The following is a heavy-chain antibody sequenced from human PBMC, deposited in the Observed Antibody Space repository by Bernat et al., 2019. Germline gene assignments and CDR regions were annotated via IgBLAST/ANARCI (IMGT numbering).Heavy chain of an antibody. D-gene: IGHD2-2*01. V-gene: IGHV6-1*01. CDR3: ARGPGMGLSCIDA. CDR2: TYYRSKWYH. CDR1: GDSVSRNSAA. J-gene: IGHJ5*02. Sequence: QVQLQQSGPGLVKPSQILSLTCAISGDSVSRNSAAWYWIRQSSSRGLEWLGRTYYRSKWYHDYALSLKSRITINPDTSKNQFSLQLNSVTPEDTAVYYCARGPGMGLSCIDAWGQGTLVTVSS.